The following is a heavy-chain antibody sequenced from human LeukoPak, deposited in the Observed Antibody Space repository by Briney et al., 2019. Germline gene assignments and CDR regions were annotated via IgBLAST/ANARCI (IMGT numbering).Heavy chain of an antibody. CDR3: ARARCSSTSCHQVDY. D-gene: IGHD2-2*01. J-gene: IGHJ4*02. Sequence: ASVKVSCKASGYTFTSYGISWVRQAPGQGLEWMGWISAYNGNTNYAQKLQGRVTMTTDTSTSTAYMELRSLRSDDTAVYYCARARCSSTSCHQVDYWGQGTLVTVSS. CDR2: ISAYNGNT. CDR1: GYTFTSYG. V-gene: IGHV1-18*01.